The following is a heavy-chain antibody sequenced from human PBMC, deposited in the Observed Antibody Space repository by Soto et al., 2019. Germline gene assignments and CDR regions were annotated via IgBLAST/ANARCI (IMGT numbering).Heavy chain of an antibody. Sequence: SETLSLTCPVSGGSISSYYWSWIRHPAGKGREWIGRIYTRGSTNYNPSLKSRVTMSVDTSKNQFSLKLSSVTAADTAVYYCASGLTRRGYEIDYWGQGTLVTVSS. CDR2: IYTRGST. D-gene: IGHD6-13*01. J-gene: IGHJ4*02. CDR3: ASGLTRRGYEIDY. V-gene: IGHV4-4*07. CDR1: GGSISSYY.